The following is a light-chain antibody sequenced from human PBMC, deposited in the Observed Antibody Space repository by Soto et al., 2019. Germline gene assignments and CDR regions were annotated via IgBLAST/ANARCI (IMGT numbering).Light chain of an antibody. J-gene: IGKJ5*01. CDR1: QSVSSY. CDR3: QQRSNWPWT. CDR2: DAS. V-gene: IGKV3-11*01. Sequence: DTVLTQSPATLSSSPGERATLSCRASQSVSSYLAWYQHKPGQAPRLLIFDASNRATGTPARFSGSGSGTDFTLTISSLEPEDFAVYYCQQRSNWPWTFGQGTRLEI.